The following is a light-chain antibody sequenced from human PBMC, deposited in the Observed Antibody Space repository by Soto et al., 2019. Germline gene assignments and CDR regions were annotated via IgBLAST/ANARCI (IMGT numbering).Light chain of an antibody. Sequence: DIQMTQSPSTVSASVGDRVTITCRASQSISSWLAWYQQKPGKAPKLLIYDASNLESGVPSRFSGSGSATEFTLTISSLQPDDFATYYCQQYNSYPITFGQGTRLEIK. CDR2: DAS. CDR3: QQYNSYPIT. J-gene: IGKJ5*01. V-gene: IGKV1-5*01. CDR1: QSISSW.